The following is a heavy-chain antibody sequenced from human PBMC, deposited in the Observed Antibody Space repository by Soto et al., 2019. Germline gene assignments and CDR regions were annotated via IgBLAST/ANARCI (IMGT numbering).Heavy chain of an antibody. D-gene: IGHD2-8*02. Sequence: GESLKISCETSGYKFSNYWIGWVCQMPGKGLEWMGIIYPGDSDTRYSPSFQGQVTISADKSTSTAYLQWSSLKASDTAMYFCTRHIDCTGGTCSLDYWGQGVLVTVSS. J-gene: IGHJ4*02. CDR2: IYPGDSDT. CDR3: TRHIDCTGGTCSLDY. CDR1: GYKFSNYW. V-gene: IGHV5-51*01.